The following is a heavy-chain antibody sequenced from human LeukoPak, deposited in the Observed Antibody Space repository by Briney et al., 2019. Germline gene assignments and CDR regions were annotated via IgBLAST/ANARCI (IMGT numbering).Heavy chain of an antibody. J-gene: IGHJ4*02. V-gene: IGHV3-21*01. CDR3: ARLRPANADY. CDR1: GFTFSSYS. CDR2: ISSTSSYI. D-gene: IGHD5-12*01. Sequence: PGGSLRLSCAASGFTFSSYSMNWVRQAPGKGLEWVSSISSTSSYIYYADSVKGRFTISRDNAKNSLYLQMNSLRAEDTAVYYCARLRPANADYWGQGTLVTVSS.